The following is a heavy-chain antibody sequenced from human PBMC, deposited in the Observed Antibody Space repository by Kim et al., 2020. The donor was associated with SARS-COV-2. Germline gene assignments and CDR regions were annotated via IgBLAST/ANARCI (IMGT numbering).Heavy chain of an antibody. CDR3: ARVGVTSASGMDV. Sequence: SETLSLTCTVSGGSISSGGYYWSWIRQHPGKGLEWIGYIYYSGSTYYNPSLKSRVTISVDTSKNQFSLKLSSVTAADTAVYYCARVGVTSASGMDVWGQGTTVTVSS. J-gene: IGHJ6*02. CDR2: IYYSGST. D-gene: IGHD3-16*01. CDR1: GGSISSGGYY. V-gene: IGHV4-31*03.